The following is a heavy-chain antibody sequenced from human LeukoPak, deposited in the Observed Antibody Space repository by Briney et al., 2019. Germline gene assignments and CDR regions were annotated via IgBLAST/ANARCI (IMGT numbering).Heavy chain of an antibody. CDR3: ARHDYSNYNVEYYYMDV. D-gene: IGHD4-11*01. V-gene: IGHV4-39*01. CDR2: IYYSGST. Sequence: NPSETLSLTCTVSGGSISSSSYYWGWIRQPPGKGLEWIGSIYYSGSTYYNPSLKSRVTISVDTSKNQFSLKLSSVTAADTAVYYCARHDYSNYNVEYYYMDVWGKGTTVTVSS. J-gene: IGHJ6*03. CDR1: GGSISSSSYY.